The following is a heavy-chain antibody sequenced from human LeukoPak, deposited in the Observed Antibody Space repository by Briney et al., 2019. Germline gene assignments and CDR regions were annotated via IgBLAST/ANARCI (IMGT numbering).Heavy chain of an antibody. V-gene: IGHV3-33*01. J-gene: IGHJ6*03. D-gene: IGHD6-19*01. CDR2: IWYDGSNK. CDR3: ARDWLGIYYYYMDV. CDR1: GFTFSSYG. Sequence: GGSLRLSCAASGFTFSSYGMHWVRQAPGKGLEWVAVIWYDGSNKYYADSVKGRFTISRDNSKNTLYLQMNSLRAEDTAVYYCARDWLGIYYYYMDVWGKGTTVTVSS.